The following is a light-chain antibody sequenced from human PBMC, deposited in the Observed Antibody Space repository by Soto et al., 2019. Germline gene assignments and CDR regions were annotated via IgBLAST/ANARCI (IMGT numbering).Light chain of an antibody. J-gene: IGKJ1*01. CDR3: QHYET. V-gene: IGKV3-20*01. CDR1: QSVSSSY. CDR2: GAS. Sequence: EIVLTQSPGTLSLSPGERATLSCWASQSVSSSYLAWYQQKPGQAPRLLIFGASSRATGIPDRFSGSGSGTDFTLTISRLEPEDFAVYYCQHYETFGQGTKVEIK.